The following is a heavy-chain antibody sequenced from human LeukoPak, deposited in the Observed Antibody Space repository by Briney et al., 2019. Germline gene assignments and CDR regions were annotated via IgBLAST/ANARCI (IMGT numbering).Heavy chain of an antibody. Sequence: SETLSLTCTVSGGSIGSRNYYWGWIRQTPGKGLEWIGSIYSSGSTYYNPSLKSPFTISVDTSKNQFSLKLSSVTAADTAIYYCASHYDILTGLAYFDYWGQGPWSPSPQ. V-gene: IGHV4-39*07. CDR2: IYSSGST. J-gene: IGHJ4*02. CDR3: ASHYDILTGLAYFDY. CDR1: GGSIGSRNYY. D-gene: IGHD3-9*01.